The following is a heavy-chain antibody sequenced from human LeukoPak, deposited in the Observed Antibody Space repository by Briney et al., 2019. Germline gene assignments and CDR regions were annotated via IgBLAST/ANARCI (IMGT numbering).Heavy chain of an antibody. V-gene: IGHV3-30*04. J-gene: IGHJ4*02. D-gene: IGHD5-24*01. CDR3: TRDSARRDGYNFDY. Sequence: GGSLRLSCAASGFTFSNYALHWVRQAPGKGLEWVAVISYDGSNKFYADSVRGRFTISRDNSKNTLFLQMNSLRTEDTAVYYCTRDSARRDGYNFDYWGQGTLVTVSS. CDR1: GFTFSNYA. CDR2: ISYDGSNK.